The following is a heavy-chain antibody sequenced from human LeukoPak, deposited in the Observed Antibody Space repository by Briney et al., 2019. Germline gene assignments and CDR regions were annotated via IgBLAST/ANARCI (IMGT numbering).Heavy chain of an antibody. Sequence: SETLSLTCTVSGGSISSYYWSWIRQPAGKGLEWIGRIYTSGSTNYNPSLKSRVTMSVDTSKNQFSLKLSSVTAADTAVYYCARARHGYIYGYRPNELGHFFDYWGQGTLVTVSS. CDR3: ARARHGYIYGYRPNELGHFFDY. CDR2: IYTSGST. CDR1: GGSISSYY. D-gene: IGHD5-18*01. J-gene: IGHJ4*02. V-gene: IGHV4-4*07.